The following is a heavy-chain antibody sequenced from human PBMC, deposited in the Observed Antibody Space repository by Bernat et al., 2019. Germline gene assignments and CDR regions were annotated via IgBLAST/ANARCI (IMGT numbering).Heavy chain of an antibody. CDR1: GFTFSSYG. Sequence: QVQLVESGGGVVQPGRSLRLSCAASGFTFSSYGMHWVRQAPGKGLEWVAVIWYDGSNKYYADSVKGRFTISRDNSKNTLYLQMNSLRAEDTAVYYCARVRIVGATSAPYLDYWGQGTLVTVSS. D-gene: IGHD1-26*01. CDR3: ARVRIVGATSAPYLDY. CDR2: IWYDGSNK. J-gene: IGHJ4*02. V-gene: IGHV3-33*01.